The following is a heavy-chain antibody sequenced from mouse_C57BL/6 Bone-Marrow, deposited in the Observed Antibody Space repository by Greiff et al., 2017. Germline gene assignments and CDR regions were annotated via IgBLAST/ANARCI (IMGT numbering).Heavy chain of an antibody. CDR2: ISYDGSN. V-gene: IGHV3-6*01. J-gene: IGHJ1*03. D-gene: IGHD2-3*01. Sequence: DVKLQESGPGLVKPSQSLSLTCSVTGYSITSGYYWNWIRQFPGNKLEWMGYISYDGSNNYNPSLKNRISITRDTSKNQFFLKLNSVTTEDTATYYCARYDGYYVWYFDVWGTGTTVTVSS. CDR1: GYSITSGYY. CDR3: ARYDGYYVWYFDV.